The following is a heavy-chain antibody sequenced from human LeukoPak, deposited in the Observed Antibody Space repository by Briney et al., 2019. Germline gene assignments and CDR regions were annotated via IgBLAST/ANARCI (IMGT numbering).Heavy chain of an antibody. Sequence: SGPTLVKPTQTLRLTCTFSGFSLSTYGVAVGWIRQPAGKALEWLALMYWDDDKRYSPSLKTRLSVTKDTSKNQVVLTLTNMDPVDTATYYCAHNGDDSSRHWFDTWGQGILVTVSS. CDR3: AHNGDDSSRHWFDT. D-gene: IGHD6-13*01. V-gene: IGHV2-5*02. CDR1: GFSLSTYGVA. J-gene: IGHJ5*02. CDR2: MYWDDDK.